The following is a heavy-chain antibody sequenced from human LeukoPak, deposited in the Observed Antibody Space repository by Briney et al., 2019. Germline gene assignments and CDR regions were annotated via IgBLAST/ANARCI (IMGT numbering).Heavy chain of an antibody. J-gene: IGHJ4*02. V-gene: IGHV3-30*02. D-gene: IGHD2-2*02. CDR2: IRYDGSSK. Sequence: PGGSLRLSCAASGFTFSSYGMHWVRQAPGKGLEWVAFIRYDGSSKYYADSVKGRFTISRDNSKNTLYLQMNSLRAEDTAVYYCAIPILDYGEDYWGQGTLVTVSS. CDR1: GFTFSSYG. CDR3: AIPILDYGEDY.